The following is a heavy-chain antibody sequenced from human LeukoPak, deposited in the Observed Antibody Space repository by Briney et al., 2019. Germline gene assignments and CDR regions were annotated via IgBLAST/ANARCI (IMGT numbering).Heavy chain of an antibody. CDR3: ARRAGVRGVFGY. Sequence: PGGSLRLSCAASGFTFSSYSMNWVRQAPGKGLEWVSSISSSSSYIYYADSVKGRLTISRDNAKNSLYLQMNSLRAEDTAVYYCARRAGVRGVFGYWGQGTLVTVSS. V-gene: IGHV3-21*01. D-gene: IGHD3-10*01. CDR1: GFTFSSYS. J-gene: IGHJ4*02. CDR2: ISSSSSYI.